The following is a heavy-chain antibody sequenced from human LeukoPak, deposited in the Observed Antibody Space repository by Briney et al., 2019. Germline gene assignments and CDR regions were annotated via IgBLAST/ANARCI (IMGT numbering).Heavy chain of an antibody. D-gene: IGHD3-22*01. CDR1: GFTFSSYG. V-gene: IGHV3-30*02. Sequence: GGSLRLSCAASGFTFSSYGMHWVRQAPGKGLEWAAFIRYDGSNKYYADFVKGRFTISRDNSKNTLYLQMNSLRAEDTAVYYCARAPGYYYDSSGYYFDYWGQGTLVTVSS. CDR2: IRYDGSNK. J-gene: IGHJ4*02. CDR3: ARAPGYYYDSSGYYFDY.